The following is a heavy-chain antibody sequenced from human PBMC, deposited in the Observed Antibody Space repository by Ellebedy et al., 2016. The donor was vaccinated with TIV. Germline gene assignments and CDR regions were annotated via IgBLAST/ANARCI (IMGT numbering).Heavy chain of an antibody. CDR3: ARRPMITFGGVIAEYYFDL. J-gene: IGHJ2*01. V-gene: IGHV5-10-1*01. D-gene: IGHD3-16*02. Sequence: KVSCKGSGYINWVRQKSGKGLEWMGRIDLSDSHINYSPSFEGHVTISGDKAIITAFLQWSSLKASDTAIYYCARRPMITFGGVIAEYYFDLWGRGTPVTVSS. CDR1: GY. CDR2: IDLSDSHI.